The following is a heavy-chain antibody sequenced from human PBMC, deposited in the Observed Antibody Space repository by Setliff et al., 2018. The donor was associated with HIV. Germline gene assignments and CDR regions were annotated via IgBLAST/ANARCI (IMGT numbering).Heavy chain of an antibody. D-gene: IGHD3-3*01. Sequence: TSETLSLTCTVSGGSISSGGYYWSWIRQAAGKGLEWIGHIYTSGSTNYNPSLKSRITISVDTSKNQFSLRLNSVTAADTAIYYCARGRDYTGSWFRPFYLDFWGHGNLVTVSS. CDR1: GGSISSGGYY. V-gene: IGHV4-61*09. J-gene: IGHJ4*01. CDR3: ARGRDYTGSWFRPFYLDF. CDR2: IYTSGST.